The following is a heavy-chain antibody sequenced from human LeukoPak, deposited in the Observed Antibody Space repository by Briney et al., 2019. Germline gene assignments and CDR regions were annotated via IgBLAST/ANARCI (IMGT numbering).Heavy chain of an antibody. CDR2: IYYSGST. CDR3: ANDTARNEYDTGGYYTGAFEI. Sequence: SETLSLTCTVSGHSMNSPGYHWPWIRQHPGKGLEWIGYIYYSGSTYYNPSLKSRITISLDTSKNQFYLELSSVTAADTAVYYCANDTARNEYDTGGYYTGAFEIWGQGTMLTVSS. J-gene: IGHJ3*02. V-gene: IGHV4-31*03. D-gene: IGHD3-22*01. CDR1: GHSMNSPGYH.